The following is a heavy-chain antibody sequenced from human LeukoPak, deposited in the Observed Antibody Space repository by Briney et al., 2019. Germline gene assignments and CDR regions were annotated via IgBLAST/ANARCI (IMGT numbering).Heavy chain of an antibody. CDR3: ARYSSSSFVFDY. CDR1: GYTFTGSY. V-gene: IGHV1-2*02. CDR2: INPNSGGT. J-gene: IGHJ4*02. Sequence: GASVKVSCKASGYTFTGSYMHWVRQAPGQGLEWMGWINPNSGGTNYAQKFQGRVTMTRDTSISTAYMELSRLRSDDTAVYYCARYSSSSFVFDYWGQGTLVTVSS. D-gene: IGHD6-6*01.